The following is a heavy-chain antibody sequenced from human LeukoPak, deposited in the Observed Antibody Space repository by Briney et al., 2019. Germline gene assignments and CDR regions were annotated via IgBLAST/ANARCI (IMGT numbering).Heavy chain of an antibody. CDR2: ISYDGSNK. D-gene: IGHD6-19*01. V-gene: IGHV3-30-3*01. Sequence: GGSLRLSCAASGFTFSSYAMHWVRQAPGKGLEWAAVISYDGSNKYYADSVKGRFTISRDNSKNTLYLQMNSLRAEDTAVYYCARESAVAGLFDYWGQGTLVTVSS. J-gene: IGHJ4*02. CDR3: ARESAVAGLFDY. CDR1: GFTFSSYA.